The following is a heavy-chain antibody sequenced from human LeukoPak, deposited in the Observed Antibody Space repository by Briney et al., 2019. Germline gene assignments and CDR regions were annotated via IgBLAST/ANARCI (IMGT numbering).Heavy chain of an antibody. CDR1: GFTFSNYW. D-gene: IGHD3-9*01. CDR2: INPDGRAT. V-gene: IGHV3-74*01. Sequence: QPGGSLRLSCAASGFTFSNYWMHWVRQDPGQGLGWVSFINPDGRATNYADSVKGRFTISTENTKNALYLQMNSLRAEDTSVYSCANGPHYQILTGYYKVRSHLDYWGQGTLVTVSS. CDR3: ANGPHYQILTGYYKVRSHLDY. J-gene: IGHJ4*02.